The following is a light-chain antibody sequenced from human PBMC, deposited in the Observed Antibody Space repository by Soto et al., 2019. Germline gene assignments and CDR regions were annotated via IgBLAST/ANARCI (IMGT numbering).Light chain of an antibody. CDR1: SSDIGGYKY. CDR3: TSYSRYSVLV. J-gene: IGLJ3*02. CDR2: EVS. V-gene: IGLV2-14*01. Sequence: LTQPASVSGSPGQSITISCTGTSSDIGGYKYVSWYQQHPGKAPKLIIFEVSNRPSGVSDRFSGSNSGNTASLTISGLQAEDEADYYCTSYSRYSVLVFGGGTKVTVL.